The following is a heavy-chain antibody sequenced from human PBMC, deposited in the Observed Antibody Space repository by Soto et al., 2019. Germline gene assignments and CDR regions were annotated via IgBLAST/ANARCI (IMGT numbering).Heavy chain of an antibody. J-gene: IGHJ5*02. CDR2: ISYDGSNK. V-gene: IGHV3-30*18. D-gene: IGHD3-3*01. Sequence: PGGSLRLSCAASGFTFSSYGMHWVRQAPGKGLEWVAVISYDGSNKYYADSVKGRFTISRDNYKNTLYLQMNSLRAEGTAVYYWGEVIYDVCWSSYCFDPWGQGTLVTVSS. CDR3: GEVIYDVCWSSYCFDP. CDR1: GFTFSSYG.